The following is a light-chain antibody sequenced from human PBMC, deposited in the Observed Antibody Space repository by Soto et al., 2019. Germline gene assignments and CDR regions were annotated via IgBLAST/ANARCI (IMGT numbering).Light chain of an antibody. J-gene: IGKJ1*01. CDR2: AAS. CDR1: QGISNY. CDR3: QKYDSAPWT. Sequence: DIQMTQSPSSLSASVRDRVTITCRASQGISNYLAWYQQKPGKVPKLLIYAASTLQSGVPSRFSGRGSGTDFTLTISILQPEDVATYYCQKYDSAPWTFGQGTKVEIK. V-gene: IGKV1-27*01.